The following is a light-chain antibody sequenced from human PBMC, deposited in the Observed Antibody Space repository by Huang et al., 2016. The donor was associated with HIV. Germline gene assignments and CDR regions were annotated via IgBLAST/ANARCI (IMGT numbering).Light chain of an antibody. CDR2: AAS. J-gene: IGKJ2*01. CDR3: QQTYSTLGT. V-gene: IGKV1-39*01. CDR1: QSISTY. Sequence: DIQLTQSPPSLSASVGDRVTITCRASQSISTYLNWYQQKPGKAPNLLIYAASSLQSGVPSRFSGSGSRTDFTLTISSLQPEDFATYYCQQTYSTLGTFGQGTKVETK.